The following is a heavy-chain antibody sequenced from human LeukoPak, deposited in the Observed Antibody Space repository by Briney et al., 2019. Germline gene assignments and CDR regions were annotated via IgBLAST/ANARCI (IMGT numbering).Heavy chain of an antibody. CDR1: GFTFSGHW. J-gene: IGHJ4*02. CDR2: INSDGRST. CDR3: ARGQRYYDYVWGSYRPHYYFDY. D-gene: IGHD3-16*02. Sequence: PGGSLRLSCAASGFTFSGHWMHWVRQAPGKGLVWVSRINSDGRSTTYADSVKGRFTISRDNAKNTLYLQMNSLRAEGTAVYYCARGQRYYDYVWGSYRPHYYFDYWGQGTLVTVSS. V-gene: IGHV3-74*01.